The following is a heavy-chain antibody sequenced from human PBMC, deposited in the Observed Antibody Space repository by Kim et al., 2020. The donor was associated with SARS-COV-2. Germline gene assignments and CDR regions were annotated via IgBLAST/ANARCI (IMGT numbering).Heavy chain of an antibody. J-gene: IGHJ4*02. V-gene: IGHV1-69*13. Sequence: SVKVSCKASGGTFSSYAISWVRQAPGQGLEWMGGIIPIFGTANYAQKFQGRVTITADESTSTAYMELSSLRSEDTAVYYCARLYSEGVWEYFDYWGQGTLVTVSS. CDR1: GGTFSSYA. CDR2: IIPIFGTA. D-gene: IGHD3-10*01. CDR3: ARLYSEGVWEYFDY.